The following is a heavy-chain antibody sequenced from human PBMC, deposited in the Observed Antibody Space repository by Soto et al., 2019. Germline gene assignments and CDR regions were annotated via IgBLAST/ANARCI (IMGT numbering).Heavy chain of an antibody. CDR1: GGSISSYY. V-gene: IGHV4-59*01. J-gene: IGHJ3*02. D-gene: IGHD5-12*01. Sequence: SETLSLTCTVCGGSISSYYWSWIRQPPGKGLEWIGYIYYSGSTNYNPSLKSRVTISVDTSKNQFSLKLSSVTAADTAVYYCARGRDGYKEDAFDIWGQGTMVTVSS. CDR2: IYYSGST. CDR3: ARGRDGYKEDAFDI.